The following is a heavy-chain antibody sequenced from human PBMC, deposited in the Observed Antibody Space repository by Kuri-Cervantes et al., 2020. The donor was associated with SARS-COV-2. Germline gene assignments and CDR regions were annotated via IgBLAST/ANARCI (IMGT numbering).Heavy chain of an antibody. CDR2: IYYSGGT. Sequence: LRLSCTVSGGSISSGGFYWSWIRQHPGKGLEWIAYIYYSGGTYYNPSLKSRVTISVDTSKNQFSLKLSSVTAADTAVYSCARRPDQIYWYFDLWGRGTLVTVSS. J-gene: IGHJ2*01. V-gene: IGHV4-31*03. D-gene: IGHD2-2*01. CDR3: ARRPDQIYWYFDL. CDR1: GGSISSGGFY.